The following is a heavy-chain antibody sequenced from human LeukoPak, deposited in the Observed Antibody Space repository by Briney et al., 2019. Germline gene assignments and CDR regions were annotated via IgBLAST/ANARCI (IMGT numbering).Heavy chain of an antibody. CDR3: AKASYYDILTGYPNNWFDP. Sequence: GRSPRLSCAASGFTLDDYAMHWVRQAPGKGLEWVSGISWNSGSIGYADSVKGRFTISRDNAKNSLYLQMNSLRAEDTALYYCAKASYYDILTGYPNNWFDPWGPGTLVTVSS. V-gene: IGHV3-9*01. D-gene: IGHD3-9*01. CDR2: ISWNSGSI. CDR1: GFTLDDYA. J-gene: IGHJ5*02.